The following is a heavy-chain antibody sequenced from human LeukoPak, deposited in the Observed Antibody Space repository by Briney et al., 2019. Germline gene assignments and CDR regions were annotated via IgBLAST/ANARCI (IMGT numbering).Heavy chain of an antibody. D-gene: IGHD4-23*01. V-gene: IGHV3-53*01. J-gene: IGHJ4*02. CDR1: GFTVSSNY. Sequence: PGGSLRLSCAASGFTVSSNYMSWVRQAPGKGLEWVSEIYSDGSTYYAASVKGRFTISRDNSKNTLYLQMNSLRAEDTATYYCAKGDYGGNSPYYYFDYWGQGTLVTVSS. CDR3: AKGDYGGNSPYYYFDY. CDR2: IYSDGST.